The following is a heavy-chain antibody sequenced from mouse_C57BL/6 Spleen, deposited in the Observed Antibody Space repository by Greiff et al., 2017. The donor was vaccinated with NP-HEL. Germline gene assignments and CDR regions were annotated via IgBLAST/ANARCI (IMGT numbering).Heavy chain of an antibody. J-gene: IGHJ4*01. Sequence: EVKLMESGGDLVKPGGSLKLSCAASGFTFSSYGMSWVRQTPDKRLEWVATISSGGSYTYYPDSVKGRFTISRDNAKNTLYLQMSSLKSEDTAMYYCARDYGSSYWGQGTSVTVSS. CDR1: GFTFSSYG. D-gene: IGHD1-1*01. CDR3: ARDYGSSY. CDR2: ISSGGSYT. V-gene: IGHV5-6*01.